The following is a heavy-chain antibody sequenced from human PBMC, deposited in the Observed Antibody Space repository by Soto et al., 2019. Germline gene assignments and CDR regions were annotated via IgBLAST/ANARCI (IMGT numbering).Heavy chain of an antibody. J-gene: IGHJ6*02. D-gene: IGHD2-15*01. V-gene: IGHV3-21*01. CDR3: ARIYCSGGSCYSGSGGGMDV. CDR1: GFTFSSYS. CDR2: ISSSSSYI. Sequence: GASVRLSCAASGFTFSSYSMNWVRQAPGKGLEWVSSISSSSSYIYYADSVKGRFTISRDNAKNSLYLQMNSLRAEDTAVYYCARIYCSGGSCYSGSGGGMDVWGQGTTVTVS.